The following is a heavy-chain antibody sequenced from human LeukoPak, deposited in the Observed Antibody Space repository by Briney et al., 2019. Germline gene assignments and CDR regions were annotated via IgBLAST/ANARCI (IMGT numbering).Heavy chain of an antibody. J-gene: IGHJ6*03. CDR3: ARDSRYGNYYYYYYMDV. Sequence: PSETLSPTCTVSGGSISSSSYYWGWIRQPPGKGLEWIGSIYYSGSTYYNPSLKSRVTISVDTSKNQFSLKLSSVTAADTAVYYCARDSRYGNYYYYYYMDVWGKGTTVTVSS. CDR2: IYYSGST. V-gene: IGHV4-39*07. D-gene: IGHD3-9*01. CDR1: GGSISSSSYY.